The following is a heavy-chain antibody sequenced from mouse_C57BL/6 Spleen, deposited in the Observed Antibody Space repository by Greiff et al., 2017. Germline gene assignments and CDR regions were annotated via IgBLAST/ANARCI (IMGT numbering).Heavy chain of an antibody. D-gene: IGHD2-5*01. J-gene: IGHJ1*03. Sequence: VQLQQSDAELVKPGASVKISCKVSGYTFTDHTIHWMKQRPEQGLEWIGYIYPRDGSTKYNEKFKGKATLTANTSSSTAYMQLNSLTSEDSAVYFCARDYSNYDWYFEGWGTGTTVTFAS. CDR2: IYPRDGST. CDR3: ARDYSNYDWYFEG. CDR1: GYTFTDHT. V-gene: IGHV1-78*01.